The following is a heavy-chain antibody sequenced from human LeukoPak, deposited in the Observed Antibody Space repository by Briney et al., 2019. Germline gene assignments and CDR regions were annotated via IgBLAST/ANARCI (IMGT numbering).Heavy chain of an antibody. CDR1: GATLTSYA. CDR3: VIRLAAAGLRY. J-gene: IGHJ4*02. Sequence: GGSLRLSCASSGATLTSYATAWVRQAPGKGLEWVSTIGSSGLIIDYADSVKGRFTISRDTDKDTVFLQMSSLTDGDTAVYYCVIRLAAAGLRYWGQGTLVSVSS. V-gene: IGHV3-23*01. CDR2: IGSSGLII. D-gene: IGHD6-13*01.